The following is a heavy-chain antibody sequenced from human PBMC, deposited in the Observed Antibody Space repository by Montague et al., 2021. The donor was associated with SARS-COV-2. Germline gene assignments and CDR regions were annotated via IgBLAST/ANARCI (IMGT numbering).Heavy chain of an antibody. CDR2: ISGASVRI. V-gene: IGHV3-23*01. J-gene: IGHJ5*01. CDR3: VKVRDSGYDYPNGFDS. Sequence: SLRLSCAASGFSFSRYAMGWVRQAPGKGLEWVSGISGASVRIYYADSVKGRFTISRDNSKNTLDVQMNSLRAEDTAVYYCVKVRDSGYDYPNGFDSWGQGTLVTVSS. CDR1: GFSFSRYA. D-gene: IGHD5-12*01.